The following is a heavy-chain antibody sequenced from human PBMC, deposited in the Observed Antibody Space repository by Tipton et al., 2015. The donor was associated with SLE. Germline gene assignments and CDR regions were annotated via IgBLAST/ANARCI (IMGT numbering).Heavy chain of an antibody. CDR1: GFTFSNYA. V-gene: IGHV3-23*01. Sequence: SLRLSCAASGFTFSNYAMSWVRLAPGKGLEWVSTISGSGGGTYYAESVKGRFTISRDNSRNTLYLQMNSLRAEDTAVYYCAKERSMAARGYFDYWGQGTLVSVSS. CDR2: ISGSGGGT. D-gene: IGHD6-6*01. J-gene: IGHJ4*01. CDR3: AKERSMAARGYFDY.